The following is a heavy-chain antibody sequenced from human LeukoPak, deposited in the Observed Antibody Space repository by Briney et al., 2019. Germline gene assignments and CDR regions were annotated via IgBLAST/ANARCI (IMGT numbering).Heavy chain of an antibody. D-gene: IGHD6-13*01. J-gene: IGHJ4*02. CDR1: VSTLTELS. Sequence: ASVKLCCKVAVSTLTELSMQWVREAPGTGLEWRGGFDHEDGQPNSAQKFQSRHTMNEDTSTDTAYMELSSLRSEDRAVYYCETTSSSYDYWGQGTVVTVSS. V-gene: IGHV1-24*01. CDR3: ETTSSSYDY. CDR2: FDHEDGQP.